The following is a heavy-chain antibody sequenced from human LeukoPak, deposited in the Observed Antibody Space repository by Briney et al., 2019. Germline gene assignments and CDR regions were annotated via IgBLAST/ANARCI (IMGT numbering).Heavy chain of an antibody. CDR3: ATDPAAYYYDSSGPY. V-gene: IGHV1-24*01. D-gene: IGHD3-22*01. CDR1: GYTLTELS. CDR2: FDPEDGET. J-gene: IGHJ4*02. Sequence: ASVKVSCKVSGYTLTELSMHWVRQAPGKGLEWMGGFDPEDGETIYAQKFQGRVTMTEDTSTDTAYMELSGLRSEDTAVYYCATDPAAYYYDSSGPYWGKGTLVTVSS.